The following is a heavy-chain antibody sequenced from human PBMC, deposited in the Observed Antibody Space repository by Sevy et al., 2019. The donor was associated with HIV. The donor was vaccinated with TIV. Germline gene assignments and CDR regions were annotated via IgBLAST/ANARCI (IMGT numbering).Heavy chain of an antibody. D-gene: IGHD2-2*03. CDR2: ISGNVDNT. CDR3: AKPPWIDQRAFEY. Sequence: GGSLRLSCAASGFTFSSYAMSWVRQAPGKGLEWVSSISGNVDNTYYADSVKGRFIISRDNSKNTLYLQTNSLRAEDTAVYYCAKPPWIDQRAFEYWGQGTLVTVSS. V-gene: IGHV3-23*01. CDR1: GFTFSSYA. J-gene: IGHJ4*02.